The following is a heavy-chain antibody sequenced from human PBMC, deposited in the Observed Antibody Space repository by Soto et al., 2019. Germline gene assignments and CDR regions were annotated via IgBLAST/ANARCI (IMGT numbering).Heavy chain of an antibody. V-gene: IGHV1-69*06. Sequence: QDHLAQSGAEVKKPGSSVTVSCKASGGTFNSYGISWVRQAPGQGLDWMGVIIPLYGTVNYAQKFQGRVSSTADKATSTADMDLSSLRSDDTAVYYCARVRVIRGVIPSHFGLWGQGTLVTVSS. J-gene: IGHJ4*02. CDR1: GGTFNSYG. CDR2: IIPLYGTV. D-gene: IGHD3-10*01. CDR3: ARVRVIRGVIPSHFGL.